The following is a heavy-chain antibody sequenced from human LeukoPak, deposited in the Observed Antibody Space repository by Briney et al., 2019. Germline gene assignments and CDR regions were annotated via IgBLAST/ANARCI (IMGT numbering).Heavy chain of an antibody. CDR3: ARARYYDSSGTGDAFDI. J-gene: IGHJ3*02. CDR1: GFTFSNYR. D-gene: IGHD3-22*01. V-gene: IGHV3-21*01. CDR2: ISSSSSNI. Sequence: AGGSLRLSCAASGFTFSNYRMNWVRQAPGKGLEWVSSISSSSSNINYADSVKGRFTISRDNAKTSLYLQMNSLRAEDTAEYYCARARYYDSSGTGDAFDIWGQGTMVTVSS.